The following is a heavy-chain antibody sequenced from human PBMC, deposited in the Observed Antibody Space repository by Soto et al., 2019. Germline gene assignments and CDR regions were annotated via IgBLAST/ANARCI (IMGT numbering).Heavy chain of an antibody. D-gene: IGHD3-3*01. CDR3: ARDPGHDFWSDYYGMDV. Sequence: GGSMRLSGAASGFTFSSYSMNWVRQAPGKGLESVSSISSSSGYIYYADLVKGRFTISRDNANNSLYLQMNSLRADDTAVDCFARDPGHDFWSDYYGMDVWGKGTTVTASS. J-gene: IGHJ6*04. CDR1: GFTFSSYS. CDR2: ISSSSGYI. V-gene: IGHV3-21*01.